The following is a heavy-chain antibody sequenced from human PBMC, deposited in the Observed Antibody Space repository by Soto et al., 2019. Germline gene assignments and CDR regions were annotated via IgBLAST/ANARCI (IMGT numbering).Heavy chain of an antibody. D-gene: IGHD5-18*01. V-gene: IGHV1-18*01. J-gene: IGHJ4*02. CDR2: ISAYNGNT. CDR1: GYTFTSYG. Sequence: GASVKVSCKASGYTFTSYGISWVRQAPGQGLEWMGWISAYNGNTNYAQKLQGRVTMTTDTSTSTAYMELRSLRSDDTAVYYCARDRPTRRGYNYGVGTNYYFDYWGQGTLVTVSS. CDR3: ARDRPTRRGYNYGVGTNYYFDY.